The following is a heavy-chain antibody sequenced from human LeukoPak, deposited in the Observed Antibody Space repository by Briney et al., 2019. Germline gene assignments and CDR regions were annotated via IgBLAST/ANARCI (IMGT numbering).Heavy chain of an antibody. CDR1: GGSMTHHY. Sequence: PSETLSLTCTVSGGSMTHHYWSWIRRPPGKGLEWIGYIYYSGSTYYNPSLKSRVTISVDTSKNQFSLKLSSVTAADTAVYYCARLSLDYGDWGQGTLVTVSS. D-gene: IGHD4-17*01. J-gene: IGHJ4*02. CDR3: ARLSLDYGD. V-gene: IGHV4-59*06. CDR2: IYYSGST.